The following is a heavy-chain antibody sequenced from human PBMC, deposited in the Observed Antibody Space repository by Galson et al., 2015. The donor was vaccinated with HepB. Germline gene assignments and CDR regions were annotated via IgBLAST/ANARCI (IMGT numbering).Heavy chain of an antibody. V-gene: IGHV7-4-1*02. CDR2: INTDTENP. J-gene: IGHJ5*02. CDR3: ARRNGNDWFDP. D-gene: IGHD5-24*01. CDR1: GYNFNRYA. Sequence: SVKVSCKASGYNFNRYAMNWVRQAPEQGLEWMGLINTDTENPTYAQAFTGRFVFSLDTSVSTAYLQINSLKAEDTAVYYCARRNGNDWFDPWGQGTLVTVSS.